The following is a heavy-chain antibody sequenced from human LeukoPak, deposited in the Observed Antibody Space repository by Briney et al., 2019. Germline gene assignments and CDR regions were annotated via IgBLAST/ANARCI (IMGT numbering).Heavy chain of an antibody. V-gene: IGHV3-21*01. CDR1: GFTFSTYS. CDR3: ARDYYGSETPH. CDR2: ISSSSSFI. Sequence: SGGSLRLSCAASGFTFSTYSMNWVRQAPGKGLEWVSSISSSSSFIYYADSVKGRFTISRDNAKNSLYLQMNSLRVEDTAVYYCARDYYGSETPHWGEGTLVTVSS. J-gene: IGHJ4*02. D-gene: IGHD3-10*01.